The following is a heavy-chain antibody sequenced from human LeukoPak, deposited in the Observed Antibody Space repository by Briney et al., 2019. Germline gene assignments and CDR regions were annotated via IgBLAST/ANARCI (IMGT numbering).Heavy chain of an antibody. CDR2: FDPEDGET. CDR1: GYTLTGLS. J-gene: IGHJ4*02. Sequence: ASVKVSCKVSGYTLTGLSTHWMRQAPGNGLEWMGGFDPEDGETIYAQKFQGRVTMTEDTSTDTDYMELSSLRSEDTAVYYCATGVEYYDFWSGYYPFDYWGQGTLVTVSS. CDR3: ATGVEYYDFWSGYYPFDY. V-gene: IGHV1-24*01. D-gene: IGHD3-3*01.